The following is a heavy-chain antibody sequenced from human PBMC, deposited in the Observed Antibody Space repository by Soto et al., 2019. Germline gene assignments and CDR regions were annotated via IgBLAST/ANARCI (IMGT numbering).Heavy chain of an antibody. J-gene: IGHJ5*02. CDR1: GGTFSSYT. Sequence: SVKVSCKASGGTFSSYTISWVRQAPGQGLEWMGRIIPILGIANYAQKFQGRVTITADKSTSTAYMELSSLRSEDTAVYYCARETDVVVVGEPNWFDPWGQGTLVTVS. V-gene: IGHV1-69*04. CDR2: IIPILGIA. D-gene: IGHD2-15*01. CDR3: ARETDVVVVGEPNWFDP.